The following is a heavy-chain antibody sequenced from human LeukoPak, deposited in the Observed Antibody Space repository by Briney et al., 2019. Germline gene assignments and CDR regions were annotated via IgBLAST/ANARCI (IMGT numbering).Heavy chain of an antibody. J-gene: IGHJ6*02. CDR3: ARVNYYDSSGYYYYYGMDV. D-gene: IGHD3-22*01. CDR1: GGTFSSYA. Sequence: SVKVSCKASGGTFSSYAISWVRQAPGQGLEWMGGIIPIFGTANYAQKFQGRVTITADESTSTAYMELSSLRSEDTAVYYCARVNYYDSSGYYYYYGMDVWGQGTTVTVSS. CDR2: IIPIFGTA. V-gene: IGHV1-69*13.